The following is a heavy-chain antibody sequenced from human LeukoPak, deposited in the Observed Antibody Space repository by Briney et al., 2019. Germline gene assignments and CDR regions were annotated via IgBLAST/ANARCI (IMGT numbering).Heavy chain of an antibody. CDR1: EFTFSSYS. V-gene: IGHV3-21*01. CDR3: ARASGTYYYDSSGYSLGDY. J-gene: IGHJ4*02. CDR2: ISSSSSYI. D-gene: IGHD3-22*01. Sequence: GGSLRLSCAASEFTFSSYSMNWVRQAPGKGLEWVSSISSSSSYIYYADSVKGRFTISRDNAKNSLYLQMNSLRAEDTAVYYCARASGTYYYDSSGYSLGDYWGQGTLVTVSS.